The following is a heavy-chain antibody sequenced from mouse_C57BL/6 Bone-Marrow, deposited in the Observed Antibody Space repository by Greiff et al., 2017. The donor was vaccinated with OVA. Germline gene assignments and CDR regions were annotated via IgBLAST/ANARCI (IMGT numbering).Heavy chain of an antibody. J-gene: IGHJ4*01. D-gene: IGHD1-2*01. CDR1: GFNIKDDY. CDR2: IDPENGDT. CDR3: TILYYNYAMDY. V-gene: IGHV14-4*01. Sequence: VQLKESGAELVRPGASVKLSCTASGFNIKDDYMHWVKQRPEQGLEWIGWIDPENGDTEYASKFQGKATITADTSSNTAYLQLSSLTSEDTAVYYCTILYYNYAMDYWGQGTSVTVSS.